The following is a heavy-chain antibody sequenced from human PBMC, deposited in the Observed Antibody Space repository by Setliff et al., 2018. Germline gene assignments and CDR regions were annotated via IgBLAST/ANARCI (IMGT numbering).Heavy chain of an antibody. CDR2: VSTYNGDT. Sequence: GASVKVSCKASGYTFSDYGITWVRQAPGQGLEWMGWVSTYNGDTKYAQNFRGRVTMTTDISTSTVYMELRTLRSDDTAVYFCARRPISLAGYRKSAFDIWGQGTVVTVSS. CDR1: GYTFSDYG. V-gene: IGHV1-18*01. D-gene: IGHD2-2*03. CDR3: ARRPISLAGYRKSAFDI. J-gene: IGHJ3*02.